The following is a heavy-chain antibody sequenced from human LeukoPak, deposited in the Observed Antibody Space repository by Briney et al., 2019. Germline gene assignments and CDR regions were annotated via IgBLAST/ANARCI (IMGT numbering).Heavy chain of an antibody. Sequence: GGSLRLSCAVSGLTLSRYWMTWVRQAPGKGLEWVANIKEDGSEKYYVDSVKGRFTMSRDNAKNSLYLQMNSLRVGDTAVYYCARDPPGNYYDGSGYYSWGQGTLVTVSS. D-gene: IGHD3-22*01. V-gene: IGHV3-7*01. CDR3: ARDPPGNYYDGSGYYS. J-gene: IGHJ5*02. CDR2: IKEDGSEK. CDR1: GLTLSRYW.